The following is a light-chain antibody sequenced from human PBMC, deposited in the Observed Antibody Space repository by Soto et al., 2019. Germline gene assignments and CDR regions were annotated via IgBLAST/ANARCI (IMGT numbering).Light chain of an antibody. CDR3: LQYNYWPPT. J-gene: IGKJ1*01. CDR1: QSVSSN. V-gene: IGKV3-15*01. CDR2: GAS. Sequence: DIVLTQSPGTLSLSPGERATLSCRASQSVSSNLAWYQQKPGQAPRLLIYGASTRATGIPARFSGSGSGTEFTLTISSLQSEDFAVYYCLQYNYWPPTFGQGTKVDIK.